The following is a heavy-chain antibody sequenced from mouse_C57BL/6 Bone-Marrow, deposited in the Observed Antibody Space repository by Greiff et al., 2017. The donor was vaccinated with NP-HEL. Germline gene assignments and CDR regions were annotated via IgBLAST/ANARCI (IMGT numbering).Heavy chain of an antibody. Sequence: VQLQQPGAELVRPGSSVKLSCKASGYTFTSYWMDWVKQRPGQGLEWIGNIYPSDSETHYNQKFKDKATLTVDKSSSTAYMQLSSLTSEDSAVYYCARSGGLTMIKGYFDVWGTGTTVTVSS. D-gene: IGHD2-4*01. V-gene: IGHV1-61*01. CDR1: GYTFTSYW. CDR3: ARSGGLTMIKGYFDV. CDR2: IYPSDSET. J-gene: IGHJ1*03.